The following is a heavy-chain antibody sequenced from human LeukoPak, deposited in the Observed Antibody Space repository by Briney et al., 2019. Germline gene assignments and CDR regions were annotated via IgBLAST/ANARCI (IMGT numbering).Heavy chain of an antibody. D-gene: IGHD2-21*02. V-gene: IGHV2-70*04. CDR1: GFSLSTSGMR. Sequence: SGPALVKPTPPLTLTCTFSGFSLSTSGMRVSWIRQPPVKALEWLARIDWDDDKFYSTSLKTRLTISKDTSKNQVVLTMTNMDPVDTATYYCARTPYCGGDCYVDYWGQGTLVTVSS. J-gene: IGHJ4*02. CDR2: IDWDDDK. CDR3: ARTPYCGGDCYVDY.